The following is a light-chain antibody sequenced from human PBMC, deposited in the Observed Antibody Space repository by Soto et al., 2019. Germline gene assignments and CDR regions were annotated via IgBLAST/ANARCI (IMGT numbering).Light chain of an antibody. J-gene: IGLJ2*01. CDR1: SGHSSYA. Sequence: QPVLTQSPSASASLGASVKLTCTLSSGHSSYAIAWHQQQPEKGPRYLLKLNSDGSHSKGDGIPDRFSGSSSGAERYLTISSLPSEYEADYYCQTWVTGIVVFGGGTKLTVL. CDR2: LNSDGSH. V-gene: IGLV4-69*01. CDR3: QTWVTGIVV.